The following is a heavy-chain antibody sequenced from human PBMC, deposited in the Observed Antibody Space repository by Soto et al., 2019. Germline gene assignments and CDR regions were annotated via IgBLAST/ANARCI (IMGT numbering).Heavy chain of an antibody. Sequence: GESRKISCKGSGYSFTNYWIAWVRQMPGKGLEWMGIIYPGDSDTRYSPSFQGQVTISADKSISTAYLQWSSLKASDTAMYYCARQDGFALFYFDYWGQGTLVTVSS. CDR1: GYSFTNYW. D-gene: IGHD5-12*01. V-gene: IGHV5-51*01. CDR2: IYPGDSDT. J-gene: IGHJ4*02. CDR3: ARQDGFALFYFDY.